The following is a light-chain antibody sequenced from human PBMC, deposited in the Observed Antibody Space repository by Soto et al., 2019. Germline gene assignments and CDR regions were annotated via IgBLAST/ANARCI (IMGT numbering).Light chain of an antibody. Sequence: DIVMTQSPDSLAVSLGERATINCKSSQSVLYSSNNNNYLAWYQQKPGQPPKLLIYRASTRESGVPDRFSGSGSGTDFTLTSSSLQAEDVAVYYCQQYHSTPWTFGQGTKVEIK. CDR1: QSVLYSSNNNNY. J-gene: IGKJ1*01. CDR2: RAS. V-gene: IGKV4-1*01. CDR3: QQYHSTPWT.